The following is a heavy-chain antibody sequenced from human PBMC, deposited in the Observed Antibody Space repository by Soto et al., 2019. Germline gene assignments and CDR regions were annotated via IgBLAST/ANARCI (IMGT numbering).Heavy chain of an antibody. CDR1: GGSISSSSYY. J-gene: IGHJ5*02. D-gene: IGHD1-26*01. V-gene: IGHV4-39*01. CDR3: ARFRPWEPNNWFDP. Sequence: SETLSLTCTVSGGSISSSSYYWGWIRQPPGKGLEWIGSIYYSGSTYYNPSLKSRVTISVDTSKNQFSLKLSSVTAADTAVYYCARFRPWEPNNWFDPWGQGTLVTVSS. CDR2: IYYSGST.